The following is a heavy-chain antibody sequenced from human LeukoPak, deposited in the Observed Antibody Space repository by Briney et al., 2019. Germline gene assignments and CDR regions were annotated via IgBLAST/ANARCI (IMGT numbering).Heavy chain of an antibody. J-gene: IGHJ6*02. CDR1: GFTFNSYS. V-gene: IGHV3-21*01. D-gene: IGHD3-10*01. CDR3: ARASGAVLWFGEPYYYYGMDV. CDR2: ISSSSSYI. Sequence: PGGSLRLSCAASGFTFNSYSMNWVRQAPGKGLEWVSSISSSSSYIYYADSVKGRFTISRDNAKNSLYLQMNSLRAEDTAVYYCARASGAVLWFGEPYYYYGMDVWGQGTTVTVSS.